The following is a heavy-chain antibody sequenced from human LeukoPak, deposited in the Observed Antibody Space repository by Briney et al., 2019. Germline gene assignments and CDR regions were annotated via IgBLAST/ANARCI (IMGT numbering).Heavy chain of an antibody. CDR1: GYTFISYG. CDR2: ISAYNGNT. D-gene: IGHD2-15*01. V-gene: IGHV1-18*01. CDR3: ARGTPLVVVAATMDY. J-gene: IGHJ4*02. Sequence: ASVKVSCKASGYTFISYGISWVRQAPGQGLEWMGWISAYNGNTNYAQKLQGRVTMTTDTSTSTAYMELRSLRSDDTAVYYCARGTPLVVVAATMDYWGQGTLVTVSS.